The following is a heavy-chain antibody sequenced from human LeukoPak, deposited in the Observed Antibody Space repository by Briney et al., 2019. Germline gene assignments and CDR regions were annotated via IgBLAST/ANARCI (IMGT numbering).Heavy chain of an antibody. CDR3: ARGVLARGSSGWYFDY. CDR2: ISSNGGST. V-gene: IGHV3-64*01. Sequence: GGSLRLSCAASRFTFSSYAMHWVRQAPGKGLEYVSAISSNGGSTYYANSVKGRFTISRDNSKNTLYLQMGSLRAEDMAVYYCARGVLARGSSGWYFDYWGQGTLLTVSS. J-gene: IGHJ4*02. CDR1: RFTFSSYA. D-gene: IGHD6-19*01.